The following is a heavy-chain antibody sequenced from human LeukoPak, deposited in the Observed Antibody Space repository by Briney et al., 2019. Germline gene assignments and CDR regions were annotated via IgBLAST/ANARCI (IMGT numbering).Heavy chain of an antibody. Sequence: PSETLSLTCTVSGGSISSYYWSWIRQPPGKGLEWIGYIYCSGSTNYNPSLKSRVTISVDTSKNQFSLKLSSVTAADTAVYYCARARSPFLGYCSSTSCEGQYYFEYWGQGTLATVSS. D-gene: IGHD2-2*01. CDR1: GGSISSYY. CDR3: ARARSPFLGYCSSTSCEGQYYFEY. V-gene: IGHV4-59*01. CDR2: IYCSGST. J-gene: IGHJ4*02.